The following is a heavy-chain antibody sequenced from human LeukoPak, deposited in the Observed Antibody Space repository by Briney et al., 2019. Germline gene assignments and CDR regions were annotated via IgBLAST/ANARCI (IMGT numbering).Heavy chain of an antibody. CDR3: AKKVTNPRFDY. V-gene: IGHV3-33*06. J-gene: IGHJ4*02. Sequence: GGSLRLSCAASGFTFSSYGMHWVRQAPGKGLEWVAVIWYDGSNKYYADSVKGRFTISRDNSKNTLYLQMNSLRAEDTAVYYCAKKVTNPRFDYWGQGTLVTASS. CDR1: GFTFSSYG. D-gene: IGHD4-17*01. CDR2: IWYDGSNK.